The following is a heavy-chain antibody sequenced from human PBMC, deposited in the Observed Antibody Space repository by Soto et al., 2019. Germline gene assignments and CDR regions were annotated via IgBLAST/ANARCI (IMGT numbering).Heavy chain of an antibody. J-gene: IGHJ4*02. CDR2: IYTSGST. Sequence: SETLSLTCTFSGGSISSYYWSWIRQPAGKGLEWIGRIYTSGSTKYNPSLKSRVTMSVDTSKNQFSLKLSSVTAADTAVYYCARDRGRDFWSGYSIFDYWGQGTLVTVSS. CDR3: ARDRGRDFWSGYSIFDY. D-gene: IGHD3-3*01. V-gene: IGHV4-4*07. CDR1: GGSISSYY.